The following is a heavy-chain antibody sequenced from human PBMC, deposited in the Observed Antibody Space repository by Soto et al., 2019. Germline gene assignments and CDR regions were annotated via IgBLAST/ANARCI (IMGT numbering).Heavy chain of an antibody. Sequence: GGSRRLSCAASGFAFSSYAMHWVRQAPGKGLEWVAGISYDGSNKYYADSVKGRFTISRDNSKNTLYLQMNSLRAEDTAVYYCARDELMITFGGVIVTASYYFDYWGQGT. V-gene: IGHV3-30-3*01. J-gene: IGHJ4*02. CDR1: GFAFSSYA. D-gene: IGHD3-16*02. CDR3: ARDELMITFGGVIVTASYYFDY. CDR2: ISYDGSNK.